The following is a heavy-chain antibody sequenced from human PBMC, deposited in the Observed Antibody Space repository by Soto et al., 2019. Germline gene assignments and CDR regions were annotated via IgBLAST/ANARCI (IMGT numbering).Heavy chain of an antibody. V-gene: IGHV3-21*01. J-gene: IGHJ4*02. CDR2: ISSSSSYI. CDR1: GFTFSIYS. D-gene: IGHD3-22*01. CDR3: ARTPTEFYYYDSSGYREFDY. Sequence: GGSLRLSCAASGFTFSIYSMNWVRQAPGKGLEWVSSISSSSSYIYYADSVKGRFTISRDNAKNSLYLQMNSLRAEDTAVYYCARTPTEFYYYDSSGYREFDYWGQGTLVTVSS.